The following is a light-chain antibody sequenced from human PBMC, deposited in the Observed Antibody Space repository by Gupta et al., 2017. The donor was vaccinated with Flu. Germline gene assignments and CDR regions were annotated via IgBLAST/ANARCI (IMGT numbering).Light chain of an antibody. CDR3: HVWASSSDHRLV. CDR1: NIGSKS. V-gene: IGLV3-21*02. CDR2: DDS. J-gene: IGLJ3*02. Sequence: SSVLTQPPSVSVAPGQTARITCGGNNIGSKSVHWYQQKPGQAPVLAVYDDSDRPSGIPERFSGSNSGNTATLTISRVGAGDEADDDCHVWASSSDHRLVFGGGTKVTVL.